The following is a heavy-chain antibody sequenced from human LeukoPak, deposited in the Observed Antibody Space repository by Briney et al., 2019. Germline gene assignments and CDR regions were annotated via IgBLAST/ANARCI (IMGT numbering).Heavy chain of an antibody. D-gene: IGHD3-10*01. J-gene: IGHJ6*02. Sequence: GGSLRLSCAASGFTFSSYAMSWVRQAPGKGLEWVSAISGSGGSTYYADSVKGRFTISRDNSKNTLYLQMNSLRAEDTAVYYCAKDKWDRGVIPYYYGMDVWGQGTTVTVYS. CDR3: AKDKWDRGVIPYYYGMDV. CDR1: GFTFSSYA. V-gene: IGHV3-23*01. CDR2: ISGSGGST.